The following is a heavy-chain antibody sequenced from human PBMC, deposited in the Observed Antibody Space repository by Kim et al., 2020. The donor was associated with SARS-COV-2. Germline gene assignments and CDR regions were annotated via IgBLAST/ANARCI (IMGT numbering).Heavy chain of an antibody. J-gene: IGHJ4*02. V-gene: IGHV4-39*01. CDR3: ARRSRGDGSPGY. Sequence: YLNPTLETRVTISVDTSKRQFSLKLASVTAADTAVYYCARRSRGDGSPGYWGQGTLVTVSS. D-gene: IGHD3-16*01.